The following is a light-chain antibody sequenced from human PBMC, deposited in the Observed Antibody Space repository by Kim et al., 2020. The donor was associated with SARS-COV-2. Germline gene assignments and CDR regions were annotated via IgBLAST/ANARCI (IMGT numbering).Light chain of an antibody. CDR2: GKN. CDR1: SLRSYY. J-gene: IGLJ7*01. Sequence: LGQTVRITCQGDSLRSYYASWYQQKAGQAPVLVIYGKNNRPSGIPDRFSGSSSGNTASLTITGAQAEDEADYYCNSRDSSNNHVVFGGGTQLTVL. V-gene: IGLV3-19*01. CDR3: NSRDSSNNHVV.